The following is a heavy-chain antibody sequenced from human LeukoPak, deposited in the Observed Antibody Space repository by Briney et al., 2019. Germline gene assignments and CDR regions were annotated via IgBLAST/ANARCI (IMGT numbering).Heavy chain of an antibody. D-gene: IGHD2-21*02. CDR3: ARRVVVTPGDWFDP. V-gene: IGHV4-59*01. J-gene: IGHJ5*02. Sequence: PSETLSLTCSVFGLSFNNNYWSWIRQPPGKGLEWIGYIYYSGSTNYNPSLKSRVTISVDTSKNQFSLKLSSVTAADTAVYYCARRVVVTPGDWFDPWGQGTLVTVSS. CDR2: IYYSGST. CDR1: GLSFNNNY.